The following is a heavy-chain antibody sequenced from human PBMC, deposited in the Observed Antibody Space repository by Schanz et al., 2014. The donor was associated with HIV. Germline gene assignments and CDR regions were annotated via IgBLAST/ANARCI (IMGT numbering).Heavy chain of an antibody. J-gene: IGHJ6*02. CDR3: AKDRNHYDSRYRGKGNYYYYYGMDV. V-gene: IGHV3-30*18. Sequence: VQLVESGGGLVEPGGSLRLSCEASGFSFSSFSMNWVRQAPGKGLEWVAVISYDGSNKKYADSVKGRFTISRDNSKNTLYLQMKSLRPEDTAVYYCAKDRNHYDSRYRGKGNYYYYYGMDVWGQGTKVTVSS. CDR1: GFSFSSFS. CDR2: ISYDGSNK. D-gene: IGHD3-22*01.